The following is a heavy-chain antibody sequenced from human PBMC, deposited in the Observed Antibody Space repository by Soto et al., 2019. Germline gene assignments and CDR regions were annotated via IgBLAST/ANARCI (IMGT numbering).Heavy chain of an antibody. CDR1: GFTFGNYA. D-gene: IGHD2-15*01. CDR2: ITGIDGRT. CDR3: AKDRCPYCSGRICYPPSWFDP. Sequence: HPGGSLRLSCVVSGFTFGNYAMSWVRQAPGKGLEWVSSITGIDGRTYYADSVKGRFTISRDNPKNTLYLQMNNLRAEDTAMFYCAKDRCPYCSGRICYPPSWFDPWGQGTQVTVSS. V-gene: IGHV3-23*01. J-gene: IGHJ5*02.